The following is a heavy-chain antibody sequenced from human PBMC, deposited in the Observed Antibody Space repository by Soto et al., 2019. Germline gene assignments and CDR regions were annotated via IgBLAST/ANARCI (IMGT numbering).Heavy chain of an antibody. Sequence: PGGSLRLSCAAFGFTFGDYAMHWVRQAPGKGLEWVSAISGSGGSTYYADSVKGRFTISRDNSKNTLYLQMNSLRAEDTAVYYCAKDLGRSGDHGSGSYFSTDIWGQGTMVTVSS. CDR2: ISGSGGST. CDR1: GFTFGDYA. J-gene: IGHJ3*02. D-gene: IGHD3-10*01. CDR3: AKDLGRSGDHGSGSYFSTDI. V-gene: IGHV3-23*01.